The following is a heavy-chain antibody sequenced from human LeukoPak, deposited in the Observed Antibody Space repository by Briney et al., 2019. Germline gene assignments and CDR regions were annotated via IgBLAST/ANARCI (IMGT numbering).Heavy chain of an antibody. D-gene: IGHD2-2*02. CDR3: AKDQEYCGSTGCYKPADY. V-gene: IGHV1-69*04. CDR1: GGTFSTYG. J-gene: IGHJ4*02. CDR2: IIPKLDIT. Sequence: GASVKVSCKASGGTFSTYGISWVRQAPGQGPEWMGRIIPKLDITNYVQKFQGRVTISADKSTSTAYMELSSLRSEDTAVYYCAKDQEYCGSTGCYKPADYWGQGTLVTVSS.